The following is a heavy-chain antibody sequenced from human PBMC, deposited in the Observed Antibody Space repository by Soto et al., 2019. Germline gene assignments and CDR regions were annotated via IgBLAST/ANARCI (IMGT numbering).Heavy chain of an antibody. D-gene: IGHD3-10*01. CDR1: GGSITIGGDS. Sequence: PSETLSLTCVVSGGSITIGGDSWSWIRQPPGKGLEWIGNIHHSVGTCQNPSLKSRVSMSIDRSKNQFSLTMTSVTAADTAVYFCARDYSGSGRFDHWGQGTLVTVSS. CDR2: IHHSVGT. CDR3: ARDYSGSGRFDH. J-gene: IGHJ4*02. V-gene: IGHV4-30-2*01.